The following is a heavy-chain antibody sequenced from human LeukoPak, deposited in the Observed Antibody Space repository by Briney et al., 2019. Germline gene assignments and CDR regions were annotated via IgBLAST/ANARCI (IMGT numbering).Heavy chain of an antibody. J-gene: IGHJ6*03. CDR3: ARDAIPPYYDILTGYYAYYYYYYMDV. D-gene: IGHD3-9*01. V-gene: IGHV3-21*01. CDR1: GFTFSSYS. Sequence: PGGSLRLSCAASGFTFSSYSMNWVRQAPGKGLEWVSSISSSSSYIYYADSVKGRFTISRDNAKNSLYLQMNSLRAEDTAVYYCARDAIPPYYDILTGYYAYYYYYYMDVWGKGTTVTVSS. CDR2: ISSSSSYI.